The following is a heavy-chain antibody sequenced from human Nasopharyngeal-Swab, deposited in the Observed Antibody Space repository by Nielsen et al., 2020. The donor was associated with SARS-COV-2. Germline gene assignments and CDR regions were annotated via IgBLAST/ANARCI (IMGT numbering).Heavy chain of an antibody. D-gene: IGHD3-10*01. Sequence: SETLSLTCTVSGGPISSGGYYWSWIRQHPGKGLEWIGYIYYSGSTYYNPSPKSRVTISVDTSKNQFSLKLSSVTAADTAVYYCARERELWFGADYYYYYYMDVWGKGTTVTVSS. V-gene: IGHV4-31*03. CDR2: IYYSGST. J-gene: IGHJ6*03. CDR1: GGPISSGGYY. CDR3: ARERELWFGADYYYYYYMDV.